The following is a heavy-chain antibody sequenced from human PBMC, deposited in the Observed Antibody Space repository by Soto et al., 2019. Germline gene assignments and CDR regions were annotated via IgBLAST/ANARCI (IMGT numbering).Heavy chain of an antibody. Sequence: VQLVESGGGLVQPGGSLKLSCAASGFTFSGSAMHWVRQASGKGLEWVGRIRSKANSYATAYAASVKGRFTISRDDSKNTAYLQMNSLKTEDTAVYYCTSPRGHYGSGSYYNEVVDYWGQGTLVTVSS. CDR2: IRSKANSYAT. V-gene: IGHV3-73*01. CDR1: GFTFSGSA. D-gene: IGHD3-10*01. J-gene: IGHJ4*02. CDR3: TSPRGHYGSGSYYNEVVDY.